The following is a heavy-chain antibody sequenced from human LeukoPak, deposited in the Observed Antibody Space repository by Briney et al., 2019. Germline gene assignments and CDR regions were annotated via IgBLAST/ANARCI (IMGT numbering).Heavy chain of an antibody. V-gene: IGHV5-51*01. CDR1: RYSFVNYW. J-gene: IGHJ4*02. CDR2: FYPGDSET. CDR3: ARATGDDGYFDY. Sequence: GESLKISCKGSRYSFVNYWIGWVRQMPGNGLEWMGIFYPGDSETRYSPSFQGQVTISVDKSISTAFLQWSSLKASDTAIYYCARATGDDGYFDYWGQGTLVTVSS.